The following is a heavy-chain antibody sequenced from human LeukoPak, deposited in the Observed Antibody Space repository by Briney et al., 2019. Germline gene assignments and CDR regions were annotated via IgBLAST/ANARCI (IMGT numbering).Heavy chain of an antibody. CDR1: GYTFTGYY. CDR2: IQPNSGVT. V-gene: IGHV1-2*06. Sequence: ASVKVSCKASGYTFTGYYIHWVRQTPGQNLEWLGRIQPNSGVTNYAQKFQGRVTMTSDTSITTASMELSRLRSDDTAVYYCARDQGQSTGWFGYYYYYGMDVWGQGTTVSVSS. J-gene: IGHJ6*02. CDR3: ARDQGQSTGWFGYYYYYGMDV. D-gene: IGHD6-19*01.